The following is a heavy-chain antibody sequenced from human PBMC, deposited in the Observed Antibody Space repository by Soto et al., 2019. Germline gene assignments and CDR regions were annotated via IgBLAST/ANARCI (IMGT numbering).Heavy chain of an antibody. CDR1: GFSLSTSGMC. CDR3: ARIEYFSGRPYYFDY. D-gene: IGHD6-19*01. V-gene: IGHV2-70*11. Sequence: TCTFSGFSLSTSGMCVSCIRQPPGKALEWLARIDWDDDKYYSTSLKTRLTISKGTSKNQVVLTMTNMDPVDTATYYCARIEYFSGRPYYFDYWGQGTLVTVSS. J-gene: IGHJ4*02. CDR2: IDWDDDK.